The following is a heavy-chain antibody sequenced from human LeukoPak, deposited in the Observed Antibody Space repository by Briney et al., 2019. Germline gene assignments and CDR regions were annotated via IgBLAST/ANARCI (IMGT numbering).Heavy chain of an antibody. Sequence: GGSLRLSCAASGFTFSSYEMNWVRQAPGKGLEWVSYISSSGSTIYYADSVEGRFTISRDNAKNSLYLQMNSLRAEDTAVYYCARDAPMAVAGFGTFDYWGQGTLVTVSS. J-gene: IGHJ4*02. CDR3: ARDAPMAVAGFGTFDY. CDR1: GFTFSSYE. D-gene: IGHD6-19*01. CDR2: ISSSGSTI. V-gene: IGHV3-48*03.